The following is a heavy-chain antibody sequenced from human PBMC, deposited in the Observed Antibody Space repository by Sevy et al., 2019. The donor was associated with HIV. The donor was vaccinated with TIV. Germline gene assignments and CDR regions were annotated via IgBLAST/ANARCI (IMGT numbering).Heavy chain of an antibody. Sequence: GGSLRLSCAASGFTFSSYAMSWVRQAPGKGLEWVSAISGSGGSTYYADSVKGRFTISRDNSKNTLYLQMNSLRAEDTAVYYCAKARWSGGSCYGPSFDYWGQGTLVTVSS. J-gene: IGHJ4*02. CDR2: ISGSGGST. CDR3: AKARWSGGSCYGPSFDY. D-gene: IGHD2-15*01. CDR1: GFTFSSYA. V-gene: IGHV3-23*01.